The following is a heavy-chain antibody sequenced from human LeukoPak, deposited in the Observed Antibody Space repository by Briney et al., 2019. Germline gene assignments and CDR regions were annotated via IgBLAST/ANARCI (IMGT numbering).Heavy chain of an antibody. CDR1: GFTFSSYG. CDR2: ISYDGSNK. CDR3: AREGDRSFDY. Sequence: HPGGSLRLSCAASGFTFSSYGMHWVRQAPGKGLEWVAVISYDGSNKYYADSVKGRFTISRGNSNNTLYLQMNSLRAEDTAVYYCAREGDRSFDYWGQGTLVTVSS. D-gene: IGHD1-26*01. J-gene: IGHJ4*02. V-gene: IGHV3-30*03.